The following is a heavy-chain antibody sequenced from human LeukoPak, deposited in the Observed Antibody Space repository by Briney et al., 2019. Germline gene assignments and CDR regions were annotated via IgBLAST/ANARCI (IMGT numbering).Heavy chain of an antibody. J-gene: IGHJ4*02. CDR3: TTDSDYRKKGPPGY. D-gene: IGHD4-11*01. CDR2: IKSKTDGGTT. CDR1: GFTFSNAW. V-gene: IGHV3-15*01. Sequence: GGSLRLSCAASGFTFSNAWMSWVRQAPGKGLEWVGRIKSKTDGGTTDYAAPVKGRFTISRDDSKNTLYLQMNSLKTEDTAVYYCTTDSDYRKKGPPGYWGQGTLVTVSS.